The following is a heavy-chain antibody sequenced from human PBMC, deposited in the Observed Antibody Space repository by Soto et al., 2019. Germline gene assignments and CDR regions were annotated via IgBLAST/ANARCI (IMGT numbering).Heavy chain of an antibody. D-gene: IGHD3-16*01. CDR3: ARMIAASRNAFDD. CDR2: IYPGDSDT. CDR1: GYRFIRSW. V-gene: IGHV5-51*01. J-gene: IGHJ4*01. Sequence: GWSLNLSCHASGYRFIRSWIGWGRQMPGTGLEWMGIIYPGDSDTRYSPSFQGQVTISADKSTSTSYLQWSSLKASDTATYYLARMIAASRNAFDDSDQGAPVTGSA.